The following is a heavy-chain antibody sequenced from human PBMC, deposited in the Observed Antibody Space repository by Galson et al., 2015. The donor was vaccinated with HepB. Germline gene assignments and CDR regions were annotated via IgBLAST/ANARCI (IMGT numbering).Heavy chain of an antibody. Sequence: SLRLSCAASGFAFSTYWMSWVRQAPGKGLEGVVLIWFDGSKSYYADSVKGWFTIYRDNSMNTLYLQMNSLRAEDTAVYYCARYYGNYRAFDYWGQGTLVTVSS. CDR2: IWFDGSKS. CDR3: ARYYGNYRAFDY. V-gene: IGHV3-33*08. CDR1: GFAFSTYW. D-gene: IGHD4-11*01. J-gene: IGHJ4*02.